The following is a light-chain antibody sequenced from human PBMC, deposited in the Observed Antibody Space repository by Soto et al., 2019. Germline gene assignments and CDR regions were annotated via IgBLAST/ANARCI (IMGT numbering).Light chain of an antibody. CDR1: SSDVGAYNY. J-gene: IGLJ2*01. CDR2: DVN. Sequence: QSALTQPRSVSGSPGQSVTISCTGTSSDVGAYNYDSWYRQLPGKAPKLMIFDVNERPSGVPDRFSGSKSGNTASLTISGLQAEDEGDYFCCSYAGSYSVVFGGGTKLTVL. CDR3: CSYAGSYSVV. V-gene: IGLV2-11*01.